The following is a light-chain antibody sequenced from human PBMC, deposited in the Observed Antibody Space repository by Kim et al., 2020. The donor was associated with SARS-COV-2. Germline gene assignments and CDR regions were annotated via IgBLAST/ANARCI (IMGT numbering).Light chain of an antibody. V-gene: IGKV1-9*01. CDR1: QGISSY. J-gene: IGKJ4*01. CDR3: QQHNSYPLT. Sequence: ASVGDRVTITCRASQGISSYLAWYQQEPGKAPKLLIYAASTLQSGVPSRFSGSGSGTDFTLTISSLQPEDFATYYCQQHNSYPLTFGGGTKVDIK. CDR2: AAS.